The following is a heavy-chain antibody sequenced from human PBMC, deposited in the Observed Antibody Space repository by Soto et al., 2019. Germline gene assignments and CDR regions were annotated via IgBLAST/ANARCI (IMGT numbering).Heavy chain of an antibody. Sequence: SETLSLTCTVSGGSISSSSYYWGWIRQPPGKGLEWIGSIYYSGSTYYNPSLKSRVTISVDTSKNQFSLKLSSVTAADTAVYYCASYVDTAMVPYYYGMDVWGQGTTVTVSS. D-gene: IGHD5-18*01. CDR2: IYYSGST. V-gene: IGHV4-39*01. J-gene: IGHJ6*02. CDR3: ASYVDTAMVPYYYGMDV. CDR1: GGSISSSSYY.